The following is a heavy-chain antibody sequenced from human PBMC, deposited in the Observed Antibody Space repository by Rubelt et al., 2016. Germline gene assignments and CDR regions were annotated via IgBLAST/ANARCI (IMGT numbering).Heavy chain of an antibody. CDR2: IYYSGST. Sequence: QVQLQESGPGLVKPSQTLSLTCTVSGGSISSGGYYWSWIRQHPGKGLEWIGYIYYSGSTYYNPSLKSRVTISVDTSKNQCALKLSSVTAADTAVYYCARHLPSIYYYDSRSDAFDIWGQGTMVTVSS. J-gene: IGHJ3*02. CDR1: GGSISSGGYY. V-gene: IGHV4-31*03. CDR3: ARHLPSIYYYDSRSDAFDI. D-gene: IGHD3-22*01.